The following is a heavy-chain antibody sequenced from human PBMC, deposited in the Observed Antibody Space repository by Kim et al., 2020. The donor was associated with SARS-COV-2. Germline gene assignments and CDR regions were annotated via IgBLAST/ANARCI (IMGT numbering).Heavy chain of an antibody. CDR2: IYYSGST. V-gene: IGHV4-39*01. Sequence: SETLSLTCTVSGGSISSSSYYWGWIRQPPGKGLEWIGSIYYSGSTYYNPSLKSRVTISVDTSKNQFSLKLSSVTAADTAVYYCASQYCSSTSCLDPWGQGTLVTVSS. J-gene: IGHJ5*02. CDR3: ASQYCSSTSCLDP. CDR1: GGSISSSSYY. D-gene: IGHD2-2*01.